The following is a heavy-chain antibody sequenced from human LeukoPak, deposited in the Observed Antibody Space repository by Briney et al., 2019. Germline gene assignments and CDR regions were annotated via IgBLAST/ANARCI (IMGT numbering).Heavy chain of an antibody. CDR1: GGTFSSYA. CDR2: IIPIFGTA. CDR3: ARSRLTGYYTTWYYFDY. V-gene: IGHV1-69*13. Sequence: GASVKVSCKASGGTFSSYAISWVRQAPGQGLEWMGGIIPIFGTANYAQKFQGRVTVTADESTSTAYMELSSLRSEDTAVYYCARSRLTGYYTTWYYFDYWGQGTLVTVSS. D-gene: IGHD3-9*01. J-gene: IGHJ4*02.